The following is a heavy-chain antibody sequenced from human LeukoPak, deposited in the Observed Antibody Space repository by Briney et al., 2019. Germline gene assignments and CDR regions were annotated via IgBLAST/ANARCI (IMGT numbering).Heavy chain of an antibody. J-gene: IGHJ6*02. V-gene: IGHV4-61*01. CDR3: ARASAPPYDYYDILTGYSDYYGMDV. Sequence: SETLSLTCTVSGGSVTSGSYYWSWIRQPPERGLEWIGYLYDSGSTNYNPSLKSRVTASLDTSKNQFSLNLSSVTAADTAVYYCARASAPPYDYYDILTGYSDYYGMDVWGQGTTVTVSS. CDR2: LYDSGST. D-gene: IGHD3-9*01. CDR1: GGSVTSGSYY.